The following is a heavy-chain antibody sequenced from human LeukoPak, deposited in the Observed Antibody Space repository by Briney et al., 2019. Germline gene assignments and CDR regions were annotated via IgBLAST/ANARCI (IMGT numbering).Heavy chain of an antibody. V-gene: IGHV5-51*01. CDR1: GYSFTSYW. CDR3: ARQTSATSDY. J-gene: IGHJ4*02. CDR2: IYPGDSDT. Sequence: GESLKISCKGSGYSFTSYWIGWVRQLPGKGLEWMGIIYPGDSDTRYSPSFQGQVTLSVDKSISTAYLQWTSLKASDTAMYYCARQTSATSDYWGQGTLVSVPP. D-gene: IGHD2-2*01.